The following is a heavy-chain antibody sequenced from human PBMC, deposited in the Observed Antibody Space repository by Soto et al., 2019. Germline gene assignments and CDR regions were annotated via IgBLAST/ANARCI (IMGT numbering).Heavy chain of an antibody. Sequence: VAAVKVSCKATGYTFTGYYIHWVRQAPGQGLEWMGWINPKSGGTYYVQKYQGRVTMTRDTSMSSAYMELSRLRVDDTATYYCARGNSGEDDEFDYWGQGTPVTVSS. D-gene: IGHD5-12*01. CDR1: GYTFTGYY. J-gene: IGHJ4*02. CDR2: INPKSGGT. V-gene: IGHV1-2*02. CDR3: ARGNSGEDDEFDY.